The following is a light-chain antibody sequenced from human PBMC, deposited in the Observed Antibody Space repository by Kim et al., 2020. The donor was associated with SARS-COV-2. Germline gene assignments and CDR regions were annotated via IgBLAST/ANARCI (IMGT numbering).Light chain of an antibody. V-gene: IGKV1-27*01. CDR2: AAS. CDR1: QDISNN. Sequence: ASVGDRVTTTCRASQDISNNLAWSQLKPGKAPKLLIYAASALQPGVPARFSGSGSGTDFTLTVTSLQPEDVATYYCQKCDSAPWTFGQGTKVDIK. J-gene: IGKJ1*01. CDR3: QKCDSAPWT.